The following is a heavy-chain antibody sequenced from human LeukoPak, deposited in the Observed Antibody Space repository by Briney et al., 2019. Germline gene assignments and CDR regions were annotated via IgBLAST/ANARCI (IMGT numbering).Heavy chain of an antibody. CDR3: ARGGRDSSGYLQRWPDS. CDR2: ISSSSSSSSTI. V-gene: IGHV3-48*04. Sequence: GGSLRLSCAASGFTFSRYSINWVRQAPGKGLEWVSYISSSSSSSSTIYYADSVKGRFTISRDNAKNSLYLQMNSLRAEDTAVYYCARGGRDSSGYLQRWPDSWGQGTLVTVSS. D-gene: IGHD3-22*01. CDR1: GFTFSRYS. J-gene: IGHJ4*02.